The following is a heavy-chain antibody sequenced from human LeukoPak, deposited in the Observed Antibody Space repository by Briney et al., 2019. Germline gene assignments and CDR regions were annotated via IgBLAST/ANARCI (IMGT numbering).Heavy chain of an antibody. D-gene: IGHD6-19*01. Sequence: ASVKVSCKASGYTFTGYYMHWVRQAPGQGLEWMGWINPNSGGTNYAQKFQGRVTMTRDTSISTAYMELSRLRSDDTAVYYCARAVGIAVAGVRGYFDYWGQGTLVTVSS. CDR2: INPNSGGT. V-gene: IGHV1-2*02. CDR1: GYTFTGYY. J-gene: IGHJ4*02. CDR3: ARAVGIAVAGVRGYFDY.